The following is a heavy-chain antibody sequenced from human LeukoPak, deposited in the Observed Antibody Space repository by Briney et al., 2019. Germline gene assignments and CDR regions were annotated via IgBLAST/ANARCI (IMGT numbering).Heavy chain of an antibody. D-gene: IGHD4-23*01. CDR2: ISSSSSYT. V-gene: IGHV3-11*05. CDR1: GFTFSDYY. CDR3: ARASTDYGGNSNYFDY. Sequence: GGSLRLSCAASGFTFSDYYMSWIRQAPGKGLEWVSYISSSSSYTNYADSVKGRFTISRDNAKNSLYLQMNSLRAEDTAVYYCARASTDYGGNSNYFDYWGQGTLVTVSS. J-gene: IGHJ4*02.